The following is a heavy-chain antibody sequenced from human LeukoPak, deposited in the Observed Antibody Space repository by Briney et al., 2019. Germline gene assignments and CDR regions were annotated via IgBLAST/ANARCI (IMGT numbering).Heavy chain of an antibody. CDR3: NVQLTQFTGYFDY. Sequence: GGFLRLSCAASGLTFSNAWMSWVRQAPGKGLQWVGRIKSKTDGGTADYATPVRGRFIISRDDSKNIMYLQMDSLETDDTAVYYCNVQLTQFTGYFDYWGQGSLVIVSS. CDR2: IKSKTDGGTA. CDR1: GLTFSNAW. J-gene: IGHJ4*02. D-gene: IGHD1-1*01. V-gene: IGHV3-15*01.